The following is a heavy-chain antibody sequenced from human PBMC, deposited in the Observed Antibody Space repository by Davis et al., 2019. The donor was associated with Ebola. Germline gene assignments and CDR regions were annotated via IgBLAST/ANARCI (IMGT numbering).Heavy chain of an antibody. D-gene: IGHD6-13*01. CDR3: ARDIAATGTTDY. V-gene: IGHV1-69*04. J-gene: IGHJ4*02. CDR2: IIPILGIA. Sequence: AASVKVSCKASGGTFSSYTISWVRQAPGQGLEWMGRIIPILGIANYAQKFQGRVTITRDTSASTAYMELRSLRSEDTAVYYCARDIAATGTTDYWGQGTLVTVSS. CDR1: GGTFSSYT.